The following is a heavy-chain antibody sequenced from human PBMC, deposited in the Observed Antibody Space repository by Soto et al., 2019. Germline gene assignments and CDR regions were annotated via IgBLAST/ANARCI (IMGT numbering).Heavy chain of an antibody. CDR1: GFTFSSYS. CDR2: ISSSSSTI. J-gene: IGHJ6*03. V-gene: IGHV3-48*01. D-gene: IGHD3-9*01. Sequence: GGSLRLSCAASGFTFSSYSMNWVRQAPGKGLEWVSYISSSSSTIYYADSVKGRFTISRDNAKNSLYLQMNSLGAEDTAVYYCARRGTILPHYYMDVWGKGTTVTVSS. CDR3: ARRGTILPHYYMDV.